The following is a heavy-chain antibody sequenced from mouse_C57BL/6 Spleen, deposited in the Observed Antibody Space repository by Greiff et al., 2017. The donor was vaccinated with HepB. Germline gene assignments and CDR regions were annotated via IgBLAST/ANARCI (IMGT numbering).Heavy chain of an antibody. CDR2: IYPRSGNT. CDR3: ARVEREYYAMDY. Sequence: QVQLKESGAELARPGASVKLSCKASGYTFTSYGISWVKQRTGQGLEWIGEIYPRSGNTYYNEKFKGKATLTADKSSSTAYMELRSLTSEDSAVYFCARVEREYYAMDYWGQGTSVTVSS. J-gene: IGHJ4*01. CDR1: GYTFTSYG. V-gene: IGHV1-81*01.